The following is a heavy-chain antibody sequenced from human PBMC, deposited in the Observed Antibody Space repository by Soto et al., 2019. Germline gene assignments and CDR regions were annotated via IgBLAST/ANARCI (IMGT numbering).Heavy chain of an antibody. V-gene: IGHV4-59*01. Sequence: GSLRLSCAASGFTFSSYAMSWVRQAPGKGLEWIGYIYYSGSTNYNPSLKSRVTISVDTSKNQFSLKLSSVTAADTAVYYCARRRTRYNWNDDAFDIWGQGTMVTVSS. CDR2: IYYSGST. D-gene: IGHD1-20*01. CDR1: GFTFSSYA. CDR3: ARRRTRYNWNDDAFDI. J-gene: IGHJ3*02.